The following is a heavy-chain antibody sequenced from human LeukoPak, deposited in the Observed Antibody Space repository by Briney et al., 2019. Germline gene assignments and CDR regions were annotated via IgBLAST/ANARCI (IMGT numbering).Heavy chain of an antibody. CDR2: ISPTSNPI. D-gene: IGHD2-15*01. J-gene: IGHJ4*02. V-gene: IGHV3-48*02. CDR1: GFTLSGYS. Sequence: PGGSLRLSCAASGFTLSGYSMTWVRQAPGKGLEWVSFISPTSNPIYYADCVKGRVTISRDNAKNSLSLQMNSLRDEDTALYYCARVRQGWYFDFWGQGTLVTVSS. CDR3: ARVRQGWYFDF.